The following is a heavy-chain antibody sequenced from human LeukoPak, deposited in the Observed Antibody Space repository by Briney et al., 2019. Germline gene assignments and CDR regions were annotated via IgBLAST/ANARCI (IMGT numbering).Heavy chain of an antibody. D-gene: IGHD4-17*01. J-gene: IGHJ4*02. CDR3: ARVGYYGDYIDY. CDR2: ISSSSGYT. Sequence: GGSLRLSCAASGFTFSSYSMNWVRQAPVKGLEWVSSISSSSGYTYYADSVKGRFTISRDNAKNSLYLQMNSLRAEDTAVYYCARVGYYGDYIDYWGQGTLVTVSS. V-gene: IGHV3-21*01. CDR1: GFTFSSYS.